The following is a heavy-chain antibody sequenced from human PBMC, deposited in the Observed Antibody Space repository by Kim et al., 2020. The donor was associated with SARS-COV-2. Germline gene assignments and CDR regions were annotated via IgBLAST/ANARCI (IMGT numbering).Heavy chain of an antibody. D-gene: IGHD4-17*01. CDR2: MNPNSGNT. J-gene: IGHJ2*01. V-gene: IGHV1-8*01. CDR1: GYTFTSYD. CDR3: AREYGDYVSWYFDL. Sequence: ASVKVSCKASGYTFTSYDINWVRQATGQGLEWMGWMNPNSGNTGYAQKFQGRVTMTRNTSISTAYMELSSLRSEDTAVYYCAREYGDYVSWYFDLWGRGTLVTVSS.